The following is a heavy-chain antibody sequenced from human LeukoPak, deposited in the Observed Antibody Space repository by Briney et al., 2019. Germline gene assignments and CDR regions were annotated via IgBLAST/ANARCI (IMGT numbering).Heavy chain of an antibody. Sequence: GGSLRLSCGASGFSFSSHAMNWVRQAPGKGLEWVSVMQSGGSTYYADSVKGRFTISRDNSKNTLYLQMNSLRVEDTAVYYCARDGGAGWYFDLWGRGTLVTVSS. CDR1: GFSFSSHA. J-gene: IGHJ2*01. D-gene: IGHD3-16*01. CDR2: MQSGGST. CDR3: ARDGGAGWYFDL. V-gene: IGHV3-53*01.